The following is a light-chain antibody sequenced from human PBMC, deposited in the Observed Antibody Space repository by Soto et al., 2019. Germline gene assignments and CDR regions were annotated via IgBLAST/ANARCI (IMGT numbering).Light chain of an antibody. J-gene: IGLJ2*01. CDR1: SSDVGGYSY. Sequence: QSVLTQPPSASGSPGQSVTISCTGASSDVGGYSYVSWYQQYPGKAPKLMIYEVSKRPSGVPDRFSGSKSGNTASLTVSGLLAEDEADYYCSSYGGSNNLVFGGGTKLTVL. CDR3: SSYGGSNNLV. V-gene: IGLV2-8*01. CDR2: EVS.